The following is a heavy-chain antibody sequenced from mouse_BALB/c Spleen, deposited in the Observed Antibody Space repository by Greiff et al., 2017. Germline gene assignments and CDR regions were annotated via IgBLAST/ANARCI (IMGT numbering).Heavy chain of an antibody. CDR3: AREERGWFAY. CDR1: GFTFTDYY. V-gene: IGHV7-3*02. J-gene: IGHJ3*01. Sequence: EVKVEESGGGLVQPGGSLRLSCATSGFTFTDYYMSWVRQPPGKALEWLGFIRNKANGYTTEYSASVKGRFTISRDNSQSILYLQMNTLRAEDSATYYCAREERGWFAYWGQGTLVTVFA. CDR2: IRNKANGYTT.